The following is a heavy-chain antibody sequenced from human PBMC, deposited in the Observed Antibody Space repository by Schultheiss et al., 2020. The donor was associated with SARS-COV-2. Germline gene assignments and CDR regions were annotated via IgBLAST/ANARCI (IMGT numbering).Heavy chain of an antibody. V-gene: IGHV4-61*02. D-gene: IGHD1-7*01. Sequence: SQTLSLTCTVSGYSISSGYYWGWIRQPAGKGLEWIGRIYTSGSTNYNPSLKSRVTISVDTSKNQFSLKLSSVTAADTAVYYCARVTSGTTFQHWGQGTLVTVSS. CDR2: IYTSGST. CDR1: GYSISSGYY. CDR3: ARVTSGTTFQH. J-gene: IGHJ1*01.